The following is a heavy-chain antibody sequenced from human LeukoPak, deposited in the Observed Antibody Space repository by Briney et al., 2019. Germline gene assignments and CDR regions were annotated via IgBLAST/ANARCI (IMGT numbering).Heavy chain of an antibody. V-gene: IGHV1-2*02. J-gene: IGHJ5*02. CDR3: ARTIFGVVISWFDP. CDR2: INPNSGGT. Sequence: GASVKVSCKASGYTFTGYYMHWVRQAPGQGLEWMGWINPNSGGTNYAQKFQGRVTMTRDTSISTAYMELSKLRSDDTAVYYCARTIFGVVISWFDPWGQGTLVTVSS. D-gene: IGHD3-3*01. CDR1: GYTFTGYY.